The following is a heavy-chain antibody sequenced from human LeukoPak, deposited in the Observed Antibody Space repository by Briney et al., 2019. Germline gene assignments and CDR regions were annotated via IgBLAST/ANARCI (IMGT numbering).Heavy chain of an antibody. Sequence: PGGPLEPPVARPGLPFVDLTRKWVPQAPGKGRGGVSYISSSGSTIYYADSVKGRFTISRDNAKNSLYLQMNSLRAEDTAVYCCARVYYYGSGDYWGQGTLVTVSS. J-gene: IGHJ4*02. CDR2: ISSSGSTI. CDR3: ARVYYYGSGDY. D-gene: IGHD3-10*01. V-gene: IGHV3-48*03. CDR1: GLPFVDLT.